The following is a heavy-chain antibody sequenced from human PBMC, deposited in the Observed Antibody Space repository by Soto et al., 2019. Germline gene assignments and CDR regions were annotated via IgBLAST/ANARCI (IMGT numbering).Heavy chain of an antibody. CDR2: IYSRGST. CDR3: ARGNWDYDAFDL. D-gene: IGHD7-27*01. Sequence: GESLKISCAASGFTVSSNYMSWVRQAPGKGLEWVSVIYSRGSTYYAGSVKDRITIARDNSKNTLFLQMNSQSGEETAVYYCARGNWDYDAFDLWGQGTMVTVSS. V-gene: IGHV3-53*01. CDR1: GFTVSSNY. J-gene: IGHJ3*01.